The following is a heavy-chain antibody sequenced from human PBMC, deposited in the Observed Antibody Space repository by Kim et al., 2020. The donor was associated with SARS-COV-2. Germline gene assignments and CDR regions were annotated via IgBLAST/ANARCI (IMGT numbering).Heavy chain of an antibody. V-gene: IGHV3-7*01. J-gene: IGHJ4*02. CDR3: ARVGIAVAGTFYFDY. CDR2: IKQDGSEK. Sequence: GGSLRLSCAASGFTFSSYWMSWVRQAPGKGLEWVANIKQDGSEKYYVDSVKGRFTISRDNAKNSLYLQMNSLRAEDTAVYYCARVGIAVAGTFYFDYWGQGTLVTVSS. CDR1: GFTFSSYW. D-gene: IGHD6-19*01.